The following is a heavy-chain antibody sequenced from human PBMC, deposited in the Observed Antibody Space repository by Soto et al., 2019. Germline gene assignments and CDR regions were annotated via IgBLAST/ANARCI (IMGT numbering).Heavy chain of an antibody. Sequence: GGSLRLSCAASGFTFSMSAMSWVRQAPGKGLEWVSRIDTSGSSTSYADSVKGRFTISRDNAKNTVSLQMNSLRAEDTGVYYCAKDSWYFDLWSQGSLVTVSS. J-gene: IGHJ4*02. CDR1: GFTFSMSA. V-gene: IGHV3-74*01. CDR3: AKDSWYFDL. CDR2: IDTSGSST. D-gene: IGHD6-13*01.